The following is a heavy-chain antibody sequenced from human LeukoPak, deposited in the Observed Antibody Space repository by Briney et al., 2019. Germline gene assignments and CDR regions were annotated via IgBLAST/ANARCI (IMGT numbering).Heavy chain of an antibody. V-gene: IGHV3-21*01. Sequence: GGSLRLSCAASGFTFSSCAMSWVRQAPGKGLEWVSSINSNGRYIYYSDSVKGRFTVSRDNANNSMYLQMNNLRAEDTAVYYCAKEYYRYGHGDALHSWGQGTMVTVSS. CDR2: INSNGRYI. D-gene: IGHD3-10*01. CDR3: AKEYYRYGHGDALHS. J-gene: IGHJ3*02. CDR1: GFTFSSCA.